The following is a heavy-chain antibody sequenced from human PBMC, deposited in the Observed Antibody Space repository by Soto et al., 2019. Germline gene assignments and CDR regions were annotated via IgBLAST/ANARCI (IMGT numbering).Heavy chain of an antibody. J-gene: IGHJ4*02. Sequence: PGGSLRLSCAASGFTFSDYYMSWIRQAPGKGLEWVSYISSSGSAIYYADSVQGRFTIARDNAKNSLYLQMNSLRAEDTAVYYCARDLGYYDSSGYFDYWGQGTLVTVSP. CDR1: GFTFSDYY. D-gene: IGHD3-22*01. V-gene: IGHV3-11*01. CDR2: ISSSGSAI. CDR3: ARDLGYYDSSGYFDY.